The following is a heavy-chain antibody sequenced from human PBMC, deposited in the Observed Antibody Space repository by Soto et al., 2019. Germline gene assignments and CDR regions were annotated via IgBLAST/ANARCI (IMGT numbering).Heavy chain of an antibody. V-gene: IGHV4-4*02. J-gene: IGHJ5*02. Sequence: PSETLSLTCAVSGGSISSDNWWNWVRQPPGQGLEWIGEVYRSGSTNYDPFLKSRVTISIDMSKNQCSLTLTSVTAADTAMYYCARNGVYSLGSWGQGTLVTVSS. CDR1: GGSISSDNW. D-gene: IGHD4-17*01. CDR2: VYRSGST. CDR3: ARNGVYSLGS.